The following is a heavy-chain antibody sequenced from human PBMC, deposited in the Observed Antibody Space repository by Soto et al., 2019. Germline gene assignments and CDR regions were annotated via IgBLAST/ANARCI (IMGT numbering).Heavy chain of an antibody. Sequence: QVQLQQWGAGLLKPSETLSLTCAVYGGSFSGYYWSWIRQPPGKGLEWMGEINHSVSTNYNPSLKSRVPLSVDTSKNPFSLKLSSVTAPDPAVVYCGGGGSLYYFDYWGQGTLVTVSS. CDR1: GGSFSGYY. D-gene: IGHD3-10*01. V-gene: IGHV4-34*01. CDR2: INHSVST. J-gene: IGHJ4*02. CDR3: GGGGSLYYFDY.